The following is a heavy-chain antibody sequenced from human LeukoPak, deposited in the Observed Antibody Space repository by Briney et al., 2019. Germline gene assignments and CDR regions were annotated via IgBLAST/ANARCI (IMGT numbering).Heavy chain of an antibody. CDR1: GFTLSSYW. J-gene: IGHJ4*02. D-gene: IGHD3-9*01. CDR2: IKQDGSEK. V-gene: IGHV3-7*01. CDR3: ARDYPLDWLYDY. Sequence: PGGSLRLSCVASGFTLSSYWMSWVRQASGKGLEGVANIKQDGSEKYYVDSVKGRFTISRDNAKNSLYMQMHSLRAEDTAVYYCARDYPLDWLYDYWGQGTLVTVSS.